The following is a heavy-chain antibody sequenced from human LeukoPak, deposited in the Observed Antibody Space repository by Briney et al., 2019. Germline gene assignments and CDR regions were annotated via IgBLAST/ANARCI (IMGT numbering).Heavy chain of an antibody. J-gene: IGHJ6*02. CDR3: ARAKVAAAGISWKVDYYGMDV. CDR2: IISSSSYI. D-gene: IGHD6-13*01. Sequence: GGSLRLSCAASGVTFSSYSMNWVRQAPGKGLEWVSSIISSSSYIYYADSVKGRFTISRDNAKNSLYLQMNSLRAEDTAVYYCARAKVAAAGISWKVDYYGMDVWGQGTTVTVSS. V-gene: IGHV3-21*01. CDR1: GVTFSSYS.